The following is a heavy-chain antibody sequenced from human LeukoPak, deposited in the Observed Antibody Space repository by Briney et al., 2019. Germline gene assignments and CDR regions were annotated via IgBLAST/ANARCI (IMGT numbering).Heavy chain of an antibody. CDR3: ARLSAGGSGSYNYYYYMDV. CDR2: INHSGST. V-gene: IGHV4-34*01. D-gene: IGHD3-10*01. CDR1: GGSFSGYY. Sequence: SETLSLTCAVYGGSFSGYYWSWIRQPPGKGLEWIGEINHSGSTNYNPSLKSRVTISVDTSKNQFSLKLSSVTAADTAVYYCARLSAGGSGSYNYYYYMDVWGKGTTVTISS. J-gene: IGHJ6*03.